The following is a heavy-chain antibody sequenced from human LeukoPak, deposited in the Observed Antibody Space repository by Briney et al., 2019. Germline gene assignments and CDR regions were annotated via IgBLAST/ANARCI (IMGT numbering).Heavy chain of an antibody. V-gene: IGHV1-18*01. CDR1: GYTFTSYG. J-gene: IGHJ4*02. CDR2: ISAYNGNT. D-gene: IGHD3-9*01. CDR3: ARAELRYFDWPPGDY. Sequence: ASVKVSCKASGYTFTSYGISWVRQAPGQGLEWMGWISAYNGNTNYAQKFQGRVTMTRNTSISTAYMELSSLRSEDTAVYYCARAELRYFDWPPGDYWGQGTLVTVFS.